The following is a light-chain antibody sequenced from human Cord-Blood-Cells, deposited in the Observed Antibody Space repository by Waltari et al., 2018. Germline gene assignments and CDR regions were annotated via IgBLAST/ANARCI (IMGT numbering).Light chain of an antibody. CDR3: CSYAGSYTYVV. J-gene: IGLJ2*01. CDR2: DVS. V-gene: IGLV2-11*01. CDR1: SSDVGGYKH. Sequence: QSALTQPRSVSGSPGQSVTISRTGTSSDVGGYKHVSWYQQHPGKAPKLMIYDVSKRPSGVPDRFSGSKSGNTASLTISGLQAEDEADYYCCSYAGSYTYVVFGGGTKLTVL.